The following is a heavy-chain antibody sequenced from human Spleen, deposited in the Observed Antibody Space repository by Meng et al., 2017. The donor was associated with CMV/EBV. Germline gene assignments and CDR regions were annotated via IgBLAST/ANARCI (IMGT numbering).Heavy chain of an antibody. CDR1: GFTFSSYW. CDR2: IYDGGNT. CDR3: VRGPQSDAFDI. J-gene: IGHJ3*02. D-gene: IGHD3-10*01. V-gene: IGHV3-53*01. Sequence: GESLKISCAASGFTFSSYWMRWVRQAPGKGLEWVSFIYDGGNTYYADSVRGRFTISRDNSENTLYLQMKSLRVDDTALYYCVRGPQSDAFDIWGQGTMVTVSS.